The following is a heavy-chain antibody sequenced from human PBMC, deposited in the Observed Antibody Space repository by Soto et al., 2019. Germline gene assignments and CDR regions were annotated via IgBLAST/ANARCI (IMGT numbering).Heavy chain of an antibody. V-gene: IGHV3-30-3*01. CDR3: ARSGYSYGPFDY. J-gene: IGHJ4*02. CDR1: GFTFSSYA. Sequence: GGSLRLSCAASGFTFSSYAMHWVRQAPGKGLEWVAVISYDGSNKYYADSVKGRFTISGDNSKNTLYLQMNSLRAEDTAVYYCARSGYSYGPFDYWGQGTLVTVYS. CDR2: ISYDGSNK. D-gene: IGHD5-18*01.